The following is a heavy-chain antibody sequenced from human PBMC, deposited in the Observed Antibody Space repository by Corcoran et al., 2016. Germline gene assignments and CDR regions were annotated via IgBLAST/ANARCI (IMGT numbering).Heavy chain of an antibody. D-gene: IGHD1-26*01. CDR1: GFSLSTSGMC. V-gene: IGHV2-70*01. J-gene: IGHJ4*02. CDR3: ARIECPNSGSYQWFDY. Sequence: QVTLRESGPALVKPTQTLTLTCTFSGFSLSTSGMCVSWIRQPPGKALEWLALIDWDDDKYYSTSLKTRLTISKDTSKNQVVLTMTNMDPVDTATYYCARIECPNSGSYQWFDYWGPGTLVTVPS. CDR2: IDWDDDK.